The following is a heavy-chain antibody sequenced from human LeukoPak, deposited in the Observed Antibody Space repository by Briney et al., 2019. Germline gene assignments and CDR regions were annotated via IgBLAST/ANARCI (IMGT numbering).Heavy chain of an antibody. D-gene: IGHD2-15*01. CDR1: GGFISSYY. J-gene: IGHJ6*02. Sequence: SETLSLTCNVSGGFISSYYWSWIRQPPGKGLEWIGYIYYSGSTNYNPSLKSRVTMSVDTSKNQFSLKLSSVTAADTAVYYCARQEGGYYYYYYGMDVWGQGTTVTVSS. CDR2: IYYSGST. V-gene: IGHV4-59*08. CDR3: ARQEGGYYYYYYGMDV.